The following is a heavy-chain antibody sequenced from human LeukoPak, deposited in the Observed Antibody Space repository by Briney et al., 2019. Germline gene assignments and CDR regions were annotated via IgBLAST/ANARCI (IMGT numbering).Heavy chain of an antibody. V-gene: IGHV4-39*07. CDR1: GDSISSSNCY. CDR2: IYFSGGT. D-gene: IGHD3-10*01. J-gene: IGHJ6*03. Sequence: PPETLSLTCTVSGDSISSSNCYWGWIRQPPGKGLEWIGSIYFSGGTYYNPSLKSRVTISVNTSKNQFSLKLNSVTAADTAVYYCARTTEEYYGSGKFRKYYSYYYYMDVWGKGTTVTVSS. CDR3: ARTTEEYYGSGKFRKYYSYYYYMDV.